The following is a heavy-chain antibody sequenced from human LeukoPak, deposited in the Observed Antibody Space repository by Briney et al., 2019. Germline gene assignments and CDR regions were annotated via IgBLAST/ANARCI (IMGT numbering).Heavy chain of an antibody. CDR3: ARYSSGRRGFDY. CDR2: INPSGGST. CDR1: GYTFTSYY. V-gene: IGHV1-46*01. J-gene: IGHJ4*02. Sequence: ASVKVSCKASGYTFTSYYMHWVRQAPGQGLEWMGIINPSGGSTSYAQKFQGRVTMTRDTSTSTVYMELSSLRSEDTAVHYCARYSSGRRGFDYWGQGTLVTVSS. D-gene: IGHD6-19*01.